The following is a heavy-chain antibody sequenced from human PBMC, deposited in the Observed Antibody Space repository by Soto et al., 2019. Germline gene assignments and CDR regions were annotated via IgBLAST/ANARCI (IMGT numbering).Heavy chain of an antibody. V-gene: IGHV3-23*01. J-gene: IGHJ6*03. CDR2: IIGSGYST. D-gene: IGHD2-21*01. CDR1: GLPVSTYA. CDR3: AKREGEDPLSGYYYMDV. Sequence: RLSCAAAGLPVSTYAMSWVPRSPGKCMEFVSAIIGSGYSTYYADSVKGRFTISRDNSKNTLYLQMNSLRAEDTAVYYCAKREGEDPLSGYYYMDVWGKGTTVTVSS.